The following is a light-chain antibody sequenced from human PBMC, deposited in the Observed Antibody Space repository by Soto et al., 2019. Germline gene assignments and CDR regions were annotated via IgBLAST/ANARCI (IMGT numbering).Light chain of an antibody. CDR3: SSFTTTNTYV. CDR1: SSDIGAYNY. Sequence: QSALTQPASVSGSPGQSITISCTGTSSDIGAYNYVSWYQQHPGKAPKLIIYDVSNRPSGVSDRFFGSKSGNTASLTISGLQAEDEADYYCSSFTTTNTYVFGTGTKVTVL. CDR2: DVS. J-gene: IGLJ1*01. V-gene: IGLV2-14*01.